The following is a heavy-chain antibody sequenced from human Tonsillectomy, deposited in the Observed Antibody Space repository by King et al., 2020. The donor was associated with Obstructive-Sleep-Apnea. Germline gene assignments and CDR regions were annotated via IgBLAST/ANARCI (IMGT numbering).Heavy chain of an antibody. CDR2: ISYDGSNK. CDR1: GFTFSSYG. J-gene: IGHJ6*02. Sequence: VQLVESGGGVVQPGRSLRLSCAASGFTFSSYGMHWVRQAPGKGLEWVAVISYDGSNKYYADSVKGRFTVSRDNSKNTLYLQMNSLRPEDTAGYYCAKEMLAAAATGGMDVWGQGTPVTVS. V-gene: IGHV3-30*18. CDR3: AKEMLAAAATGGMDV. D-gene: IGHD6-13*01.